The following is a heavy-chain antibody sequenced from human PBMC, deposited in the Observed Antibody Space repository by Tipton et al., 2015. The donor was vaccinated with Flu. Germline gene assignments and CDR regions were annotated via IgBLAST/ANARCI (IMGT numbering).Heavy chain of an antibody. Sequence: QSGPEVKKPGESLKISCKVIGNSLTNFWIGWVRQMPGKGLEWMGIIYLGDSDVRYNPSLQGQVTISADKSTRTANLHWSSLKASDTAIYYCAREDYYDASGQSPRYAFDTWGQATMVTVSS. D-gene: IGHD3-22*01. CDR2: IYLGDSDV. J-gene: IGHJ3*02. V-gene: IGHV5-51*03. CDR3: AREDYYDASGQSPRYAFDT. CDR1: GNSLTNFW.